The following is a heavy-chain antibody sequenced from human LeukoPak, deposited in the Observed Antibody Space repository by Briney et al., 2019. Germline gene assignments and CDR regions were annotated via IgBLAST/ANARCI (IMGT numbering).Heavy chain of an antibody. CDR3: AITRYYYDSSGYLVGYYFDY. V-gene: IGHV4-39*01. Sequence: PSETLSLTCSVSGDSISSSSFYWGWIRQPPGKGLEWIGSISYTGSTYYNPSLKSRVTISVDTSKNQFSLRLNSVTAADTAVYYCAITRYYYDSSGYLVGYYFDYWGQGTLVTVSS. CDR1: GDSISSSSFY. J-gene: IGHJ4*02. CDR2: ISYTGST. D-gene: IGHD3-22*01.